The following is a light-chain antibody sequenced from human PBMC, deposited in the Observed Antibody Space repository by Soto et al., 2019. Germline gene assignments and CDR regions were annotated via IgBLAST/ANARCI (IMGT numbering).Light chain of an antibody. J-gene: IGKJ2*01. V-gene: IGKV3-20*01. CDR3: HQYGTSPPT. Sequence: EIVLTQSPGTLSLSPGERATLSCRASQSSSSYLAWYQQKPGQAPRLLIFGASSRATGIPDRFSGSGSATDFTLTISRLEPEDFVVYYCHQYGTSPPTFGQGTKLEIK. CDR2: GAS. CDR1: QSSSSY.